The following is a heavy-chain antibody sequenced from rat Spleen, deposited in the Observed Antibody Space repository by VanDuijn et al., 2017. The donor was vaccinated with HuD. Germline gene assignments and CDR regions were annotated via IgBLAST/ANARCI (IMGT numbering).Heavy chain of an antibody. V-gene: IGHV2S12*01. CDR3: TRSHPGVMDA. J-gene: IGHJ4*01. CDR1: GFSLTSNG. Sequence: QVQLKESGPGLVQPSQTLSLTCTVSGFSLTSNGVSWVRQPPGKGLEWIAAISSGGSTYYNSVLKSRLSISRDTSKSQVFLKMNSLQTEDTAIYFCTRSHPGVMDAWGQGASVTVSS. CDR2: ISSGGST. D-gene: IGHD3-2*01.